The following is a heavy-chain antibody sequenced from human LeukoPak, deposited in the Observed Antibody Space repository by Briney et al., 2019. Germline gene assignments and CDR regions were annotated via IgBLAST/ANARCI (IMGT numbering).Heavy chain of an antibody. V-gene: IGHV3-48*03. Sequence: PGGSLRLSCAASGFTFSSYEMNWVGQAPGKGLEWVSYISSSGSTIYYADSVKGRFTISRDNAKNSLYLQMNSLRAEDTAVYYCARVQYGSGSYPYTLDYWGQETLVTVSS. J-gene: IGHJ4*02. CDR3: ARVQYGSGSYPYTLDY. D-gene: IGHD3-10*01. CDR1: GFTFSSYE. CDR2: ISSSGSTI.